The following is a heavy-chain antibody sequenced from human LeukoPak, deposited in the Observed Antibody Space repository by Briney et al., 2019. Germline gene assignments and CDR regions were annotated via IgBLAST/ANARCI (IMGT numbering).Heavy chain of an antibody. J-gene: IGHJ4*02. Sequence: SETLSLTCAVYGGSFSGYYWSWIRQPPGKGLEWIGEINHSGSTNYNPSLKSRVTISVDTSKNQFSLKLSSVTAEDTAVYYCARRAGAYSHPYDYWGQGTLVTVSS. CDR2: INHSGST. CDR3: ARRAGAYSHPYDY. V-gene: IGHV4-34*01. D-gene: IGHD4/OR15-4a*01. CDR1: GGSFSGYY.